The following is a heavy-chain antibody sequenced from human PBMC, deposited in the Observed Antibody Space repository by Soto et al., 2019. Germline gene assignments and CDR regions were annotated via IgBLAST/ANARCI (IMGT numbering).Heavy chain of an antibody. D-gene: IGHD2-15*01. V-gene: IGHV3-23*01. Sequence: PGGTLRLSCAASGFNFRSSALTCVRQAPGKGLEWVSAISGSGGSTYYADSVKGRFTISRDNSKNTLYLQMNSLRAEDTAVYYCAKDSRGSRHARGGYFDYWGQGT. J-gene: IGHJ4*02. CDR2: ISGSGGST. CDR1: GFNFRSSA. CDR3: AKDSRGSRHARGGYFDY.